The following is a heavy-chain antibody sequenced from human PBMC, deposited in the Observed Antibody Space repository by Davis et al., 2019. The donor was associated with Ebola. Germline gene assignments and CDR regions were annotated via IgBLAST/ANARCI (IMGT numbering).Heavy chain of an antibody. CDR3: AKEMRGLGAFDL. J-gene: IGHJ3*01. V-gene: IGHV3-11*01. CDR2: IGPSGNSF. Sequence: GESLKISCEVSGFTFSDYYMSWIRQAPGKGLEWIAYIGPSGNSFYCADSVKGRFTISRDNAKNSLYLQMNSLRADDTAVYFCAKEMRGLGAFDLWGQGTLVTVAS. CDR1: GFTFSDYY. D-gene: IGHD3-16*01.